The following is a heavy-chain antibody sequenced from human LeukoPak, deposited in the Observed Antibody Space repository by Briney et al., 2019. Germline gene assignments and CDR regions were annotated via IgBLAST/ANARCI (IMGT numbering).Heavy chain of an antibody. CDR1: GYTFTSYG. V-gene: IGHV1-18*04. CDR2: ISAYNGNT. Sequence: ASVKVSCKASGYTFTSYGISWVRQAPGQGLEWMGWISAYNGNTNYAQKLHGRVTMTTDTSTSTAYMELRSLRSDDTAVYYCARGWYDYGDFSVFDYWGQGTLVTVSS. J-gene: IGHJ4*02. CDR3: ARGWYDYGDFSVFDY. D-gene: IGHD4-17*01.